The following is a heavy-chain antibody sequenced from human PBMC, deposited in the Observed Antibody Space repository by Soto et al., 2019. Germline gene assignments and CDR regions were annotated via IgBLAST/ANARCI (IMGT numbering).Heavy chain of an antibody. J-gene: IGHJ4*02. D-gene: IGHD5-18*01. CDR1: GTSVSNYY. CDR2: IYTSGST. V-gene: IGHV4-4*07. Sequence: ETLSLTCSVSGTSVSNYYWSWIRQPAGKGLEHIGRIYTSGSTSYNPSLKSRVTVSMDTSQTQIYLNLTSVTAADTAVYYCARGGIQLSYAFDYWGQGIQVTVSS. CDR3: ARGGIQLSYAFDY.